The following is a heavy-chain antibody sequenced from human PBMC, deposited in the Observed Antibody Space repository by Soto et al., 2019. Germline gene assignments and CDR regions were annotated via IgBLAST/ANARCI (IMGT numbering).Heavy chain of an antibody. V-gene: IGHV4-31*03. CDR1: GGSISSGGYY. CDR2: IYYSGII. Sequence: SETLSLTCTVSGGSISSGGYYWSWIRQHPGKGLEWIGYIYYSGIIYYNPSLKSRVTISVDTSKNQFSLKLSSVTAADTAVYYCARTPPDYGGNQFDYWGQGTLVTVSS. D-gene: IGHD4-17*01. J-gene: IGHJ4*02. CDR3: ARTPPDYGGNQFDY.